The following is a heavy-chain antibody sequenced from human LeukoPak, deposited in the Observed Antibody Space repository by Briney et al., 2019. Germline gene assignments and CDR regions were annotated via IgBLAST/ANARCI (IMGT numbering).Heavy chain of an antibody. CDR2: ISSSSSYI. CDR3: AREHYYDSSGYYYDAFDI. CDR1: GFTFSSYS. Sequence: GGSLRLSCAASGFTFSSYSMNWVRQAPGKGLEWVSSISSSSSYIYYADSVKGRFTISRDNAKNSLYLQMNSLRAEDTAVCYCAREHYYDSSGYYYDAFDIWGQGTMVTVSS. J-gene: IGHJ3*02. D-gene: IGHD3-22*01. V-gene: IGHV3-21*01.